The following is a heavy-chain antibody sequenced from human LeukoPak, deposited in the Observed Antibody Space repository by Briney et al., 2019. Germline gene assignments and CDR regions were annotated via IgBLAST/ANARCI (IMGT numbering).Heavy chain of an antibody. V-gene: IGHV3-30-3*01. D-gene: IGHD6-25*01. Sequence: GGSLRLSCAASGFTFSSYAMHWVRRAPAKGLEGGSVTSYDGSNKYYADSVKGRVTISGDSSKNTVYLQMNSLRAEDTAVYYCAREVSAGNYFDYWGQGTLVTVYS. J-gene: IGHJ4*02. CDR1: GFTFSSYA. CDR3: AREVSAGNYFDY. CDR2: TSYDGSNK.